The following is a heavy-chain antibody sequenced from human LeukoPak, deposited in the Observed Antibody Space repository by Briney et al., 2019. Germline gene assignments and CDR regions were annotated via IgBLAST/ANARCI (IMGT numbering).Heavy chain of an antibody. CDR3: ARHGDYDFWSGYPDNWFDP. Sequence: SETLSLTCTVSGGSISSYYWSWIRQPAGKGLEWIGRIYTSGSTNYNLSLKSRVTMSVDTSKNQFSLKLSSVTAADTAVYYCARHGDYDFWSGYPDNWFDPWGQGTLVTVSS. J-gene: IGHJ5*02. D-gene: IGHD3-3*01. V-gene: IGHV4-4*07. CDR2: IYTSGST. CDR1: GGSISSYY.